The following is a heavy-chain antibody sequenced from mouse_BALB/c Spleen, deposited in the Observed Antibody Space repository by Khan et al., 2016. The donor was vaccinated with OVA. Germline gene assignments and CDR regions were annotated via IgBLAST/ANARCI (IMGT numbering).Heavy chain of an antibody. D-gene: IGHD2-1*01. CDR2: INPGSGNT. CDR3: ARGGYGTLAY. CDR1: GYAFTDYL. J-gene: IGHJ3*01. V-gene: IGHV1-54*01. Sequence: QVQLQQSGAELVRPGTSVKVSCKASGYAFTDYLIEWVKQRPGQGLEWIGVINPGSGNTNYNEKFKDRATLTADKSSNTAYMQLSSLTSDDSACYFCARGGYGTLAYWGQGTPVTVSA.